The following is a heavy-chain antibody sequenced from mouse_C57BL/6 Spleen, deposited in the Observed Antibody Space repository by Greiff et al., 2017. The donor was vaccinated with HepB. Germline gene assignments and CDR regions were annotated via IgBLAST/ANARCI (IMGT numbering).Heavy chain of an antibody. D-gene: IGHD2-2*01. CDR3: ARSKGYEYYAMDY. CDR1: GYTFTDYY. CDR2: INPNNGGT. V-gene: IGHV1-26*01. J-gene: IGHJ4*01. Sequence: VQLQQSGPELVKPGASVKISCKASGYTFTDYYMNWVKQSHGKSLEWIGDINPNNGGTSYNQKFKGKATLTVDKSSSTAYMELRSLTSEDSAVYYCARSKGYEYYAMDYWGQGTSVTVSS.